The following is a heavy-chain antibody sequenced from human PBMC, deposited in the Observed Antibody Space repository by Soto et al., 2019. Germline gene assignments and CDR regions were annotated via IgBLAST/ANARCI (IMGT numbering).Heavy chain of an antibody. CDR2: IIPIFGTA. Sequence: SVKVSCKASGGTFSSYAISWVRQAPGQGLEWMGGIIPIFGTANYAQKFQGRVTITADKSTSTAYMELSSLRSEDTAVYYCARNPISDYYDTPDTEYYFHYSGQGTLLTVST. V-gene: IGHV1-69*06. D-gene: IGHD3-22*01. CDR3: ARNPISDYYDTPDTEYYFHY. J-gene: IGHJ4*02. CDR1: GGTFSSYA.